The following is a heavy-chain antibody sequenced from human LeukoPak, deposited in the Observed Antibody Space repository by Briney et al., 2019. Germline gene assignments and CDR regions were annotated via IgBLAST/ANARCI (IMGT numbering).Heavy chain of an antibody. CDR3: ARHFGTGDNLDY. V-gene: IGHV1-8*01. Sequence: ASVKVPCKASGYTFTNNDIHWVRQATGQGLEWMGWMHPNSDDTGYAQKFQGRVTMTRNTSISTAYMELSSLRPEDTAVYYCARHFGTGDNLDYWGQGTLLIVSS. CDR1: GYTFTNND. CDR2: MHPNSDDT. D-gene: IGHD1-14*01. J-gene: IGHJ4*02.